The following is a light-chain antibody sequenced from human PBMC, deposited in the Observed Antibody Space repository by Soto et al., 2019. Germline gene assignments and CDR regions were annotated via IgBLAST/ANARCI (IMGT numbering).Light chain of an antibody. J-gene: IGKJ3*01. CDR3: QQYYSTPFT. Sequence: DIVMTQSPDSLAVSLGERATINCKSSQSVLYSFNNQNYLAWYQQKPGQPPKLLIYCASTRECGVPDRFSGSGSATDFTLTISSLQAEDVAVYYCQQYYSTPFTFGPGTKVDIK. CDR1: QSVLYSFNNQNY. CDR2: CAS. V-gene: IGKV4-1*01.